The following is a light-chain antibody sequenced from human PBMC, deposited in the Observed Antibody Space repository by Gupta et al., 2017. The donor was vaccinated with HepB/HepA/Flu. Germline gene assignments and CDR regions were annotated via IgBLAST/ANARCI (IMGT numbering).Light chain of an antibody. J-gene: IGKJ1*01. CDR2: KAS. CDR1: QSISSW. V-gene: IGKV1-5*03. Sequence: SPSTLSASVGDRVTITCRASQSISSWLAWYQQKPGKAPKLLIYKASSLESGDPSRFSGSGSGTEFTLTISSLQPDDFATYYCQQYRTFGQGTKVEIK. CDR3: QQYRT.